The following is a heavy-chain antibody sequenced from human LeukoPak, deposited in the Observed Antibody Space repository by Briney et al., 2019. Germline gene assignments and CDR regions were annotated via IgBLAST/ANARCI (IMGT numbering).Heavy chain of an antibody. CDR3: ARDSFYYDSSGYIY. J-gene: IGHJ4*02. V-gene: IGHV3-23*01. CDR1: GFTFSSYA. D-gene: IGHD3-22*01. CDR2: ISGSGGST. Sequence: GGSLRLSCAASGFTFSSYAMSWVRQAPGKGLEWVSAISGSGGSTNYADSVKGRFTISRDNAKNPLFLQMNSLRAEDTAVYYCARDSFYYDSSGYIYWGQGTLLTVSS.